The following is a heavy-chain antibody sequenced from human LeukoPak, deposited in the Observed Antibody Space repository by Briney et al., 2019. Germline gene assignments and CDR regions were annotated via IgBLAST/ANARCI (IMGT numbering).Heavy chain of an antibody. Sequence: QPGGSLRLSCAASGFTFSNYWIHWVRQAPGKGRVWVSRINPAGNYVNYADSVKGRFTISRDNAKNTVYLQMNRLRAEDTALFYCVRDWDHFDFDSWGQGTLVIVSS. CDR2: INPAGNYV. CDR1: GFTFSNYW. V-gene: IGHV3-74*01. D-gene: IGHD1-26*01. CDR3: VRDWDHFDFDS. J-gene: IGHJ5*01.